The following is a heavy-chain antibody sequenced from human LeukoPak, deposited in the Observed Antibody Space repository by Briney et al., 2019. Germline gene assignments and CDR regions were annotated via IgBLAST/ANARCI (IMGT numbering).Heavy chain of an antibody. Sequence: GGSLRLSCAASGFTFSSYAMSWVRQAPGKGLEWVSAISGSGGSTFYADSVKGRFTISRDNAKNSLHLQMNSLRAEDTAVYFCARVRQPLSFDYWGQGTLVTVSS. J-gene: IGHJ4*02. CDR3: ARVRQPLSFDY. CDR1: GFTFSSYA. CDR2: ISGSGGST. V-gene: IGHV3-23*01. D-gene: IGHD3-16*01.